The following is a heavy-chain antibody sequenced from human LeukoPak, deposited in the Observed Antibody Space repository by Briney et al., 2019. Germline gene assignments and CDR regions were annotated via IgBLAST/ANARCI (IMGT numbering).Heavy chain of an antibody. Sequence: GASVKVSCKASGYTFTSYYIHWVRQAPGQGLEWMGIIYPGGGSTSYAQKFQGRVTMTRDMSTSTVYMELSSLRSEDTAVYYCARARGRSSWVNWFDPWGQGTLVTVSS. CDR3: ARARGRSSWVNWFDP. J-gene: IGHJ5*02. V-gene: IGHV1-46*01. D-gene: IGHD6-13*01. CDR2: IYPGGGST. CDR1: GYTFTSYY.